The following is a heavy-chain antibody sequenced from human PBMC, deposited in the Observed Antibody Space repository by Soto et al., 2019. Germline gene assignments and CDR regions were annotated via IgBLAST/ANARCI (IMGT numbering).Heavy chain of an antibody. J-gene: IGHJ4*02. CDR2: IYYSGST. Sequence: SETLSLTCTVSGGPISSGGYYWSWIRQHPGKGLEWIGYIYYSGSTYYNPSLKSRVTISVDTSKNQFSLKLSSVTAADTAVYYCARAPVALYYFDYWGQGTLVTVSS. D-gene: IGHD5-12*01. CDR3: ARAPVALYYFDY. V-gene: IGHV4-31*03. CDR1: GGPISSGGYY.